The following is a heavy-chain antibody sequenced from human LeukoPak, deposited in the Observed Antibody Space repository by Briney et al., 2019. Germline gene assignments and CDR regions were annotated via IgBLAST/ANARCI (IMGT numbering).Heavy chain of an antibody. CDR3: AKDISPRAVAVAAPDAY. D-gene: IGHD2-15*01. Sequence: GGSLRLSCAASGFTFSSYGMHWVRQAPGKGLEWVAFIRYDGSNKYYADSVKGRFTISRDNSKNSLYLQMNSLRTEDTALYYCAKDISPRAVAVAAPDAYWGQGTLVTVSS. V-gene: IGHV3-30*02. CDR1: GFTFSSYG. J-gene: IGHJ4*02. CDR2: IRYDGSNK.